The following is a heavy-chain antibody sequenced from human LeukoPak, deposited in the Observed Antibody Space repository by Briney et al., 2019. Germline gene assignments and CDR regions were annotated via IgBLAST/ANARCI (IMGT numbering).Heavy chain of an antibody. CDR1: GFTFSSYG. V-gene: IGHV3-23*01. CDR3: AKGFGYCSSTSCFHYYYGMDV. D-gene: IGHD2-2*03. Sequence: GGSLRLSCAASGFTFSSYGMHWVRQAPGKGLEWVSAISGSGGSTYYADSVKGRFTISRDNSKNTLYLQMNSLRAEDTAVYYCAKGFGYCSSTSCFHYYYGMDVWGQGTTVTVSS. J-gene: IGHJ6*02. CDR2: ISGSGGST.